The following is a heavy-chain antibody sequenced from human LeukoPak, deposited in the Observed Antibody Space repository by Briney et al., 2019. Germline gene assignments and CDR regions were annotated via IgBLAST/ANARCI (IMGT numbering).Heavy chain of an antibody. CDR3: ARGVTMNDYYYGMDV. J-gene: IGHJ6*02. V-gene: IGHV4-59*01. D-gene: IGHD3-22*01. Sequence: PSETLSLTCTVSGGSISSYYWSWIRQPPGKGLEWIGYIYYSGSTNYNPSLKSRVTISVDTSKNQFSLKLSSVTAADTAVYYCARGVTMNDYYYGMDVWGQGTTVTVTS. CDR2: IYYSGST. CDR1: GGSISSYY.